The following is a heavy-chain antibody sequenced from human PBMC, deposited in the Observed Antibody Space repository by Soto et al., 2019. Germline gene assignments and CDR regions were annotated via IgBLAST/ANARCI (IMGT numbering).Heavy chain of an antibody. CDR1: GFTFSSHA. Sequence: EVQLLATGGGLVQTGGSLRPYCAASGFTFSSHAMSWVRQAPGTGQEWVSAISGTGGGTYYADSVKGQFTITRDNSQNTLYLQMNSMRVEDTAIYYYAKCMTTNTTFPFDIWGQGTRVTVSS. CDR3: AKCMTTNTTFPFDI. CDR2: ISGTGGGT. D-gene: IGHD3-10*02. J-gene: IGHJ3*02. V-gene: IGHV3-23*01.